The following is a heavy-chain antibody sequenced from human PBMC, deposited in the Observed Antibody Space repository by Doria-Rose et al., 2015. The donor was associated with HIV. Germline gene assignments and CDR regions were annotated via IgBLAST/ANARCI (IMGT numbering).Heavy chain of an antibody. CDR3: ARGTWGQLALFDY. CDR2: IDHSGST. J-gene: IGHJ4*02. D-gene: IGHD6-13*01. V-gene: IGHV4-34*01. Sequence: GLLKPSETLSLTCAVYGGSFSGYYWSWIRQPPGKGLEWIGEIDHSGSTKNNPSLKSRVTISVDTSKKQVSLKMNSVTAADTAVYYCARGTWGQLALFDYWGPGTLVTVSS. CDR1: GGSFSGYY.